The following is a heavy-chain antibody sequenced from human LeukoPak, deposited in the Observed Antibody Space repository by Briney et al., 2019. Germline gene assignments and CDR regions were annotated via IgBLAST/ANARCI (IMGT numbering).Heavy chain of an antibody. CDR1: GFTFSSYE. V-gene: IGHV3-48*03. Sequence: GGSLRLSCAASGFTFSSYEMNWVRQAPGKGLEWVSYISSSGSTIYYADSVKGRFTISRDNAKNSLYLQMNSLRAEDTAVYYCARDRGSMYYYDSSGYYFDYWGQGTLVTVSS. D-gene: IGHD3-22*01. J-gene: IGHJ4*02. CDR3: ARDRGSMYYYDSSGYYFDY. CDR2: ISSSGSTI.